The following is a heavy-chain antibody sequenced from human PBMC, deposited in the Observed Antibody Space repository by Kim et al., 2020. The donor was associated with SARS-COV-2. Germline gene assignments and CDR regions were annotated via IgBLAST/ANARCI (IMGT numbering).Heavy chain of an antibody. V-gene: IGHV3-23*01. CDR1: GFTFSSYA. J-gene: IGHJ5*02. Sequence: GGSLRLSCAASGFTFSSYAMSWVRQAPGKGLEWVSAISGSGGSTYYADSVKGRFTISRDNSKNTLYLQMNSLRAEDTAVYYCAKDGDRFISRLRFLYNWFDPWGQGTLVTVSS. CDR3: AKDGDRFISRLRFLYNWFDP. CDR2: ISGSGGST. D-gene: IGHD4-17*01.